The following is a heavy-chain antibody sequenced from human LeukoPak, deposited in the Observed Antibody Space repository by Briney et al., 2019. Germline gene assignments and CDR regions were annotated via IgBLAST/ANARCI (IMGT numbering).Heavy chain of an antibody. V-gene: IGHV5-51*01. CDR3: ARHTSGSPWDAIDV. J-gene: IGHJ6*02. CDR2: IYPGDSDT. Sequence: GESLQISCKGSGYSLTSHWIAWVRQMPGKGLEWMGIIYPGDSDTRYSPSFQGQVTISADKSINTAYLQWSSLKTSDTAMYYCARHTSGSPWDAIDVWGQGTKVTVSS. CDR1: GYSLTSHW. D-gene: IGHD2-15*01.